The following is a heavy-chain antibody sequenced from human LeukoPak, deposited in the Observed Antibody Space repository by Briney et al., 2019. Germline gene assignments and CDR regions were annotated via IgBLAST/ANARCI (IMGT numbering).Heavy chain of an antibody. V-gene: IGHV4-34*01. D-gene: IGHD1-1*01. CDR1: GASVGSAGYH. CDR2: INHSVST. CDR3: ARGQRPVKLERRTLVYGMDV. J-gene: IGHJ6*02. Sequence: SSETLSFTCTVSGASVGSAGYHWSWIRQPPGKGLEWIGEINHSVSTNYNPSLKSRVTISVDTSKNQFSLKLSSVTAADTAVYYCARGQRPVKLERRTLVYGMDVWGQGTTVTVSS.